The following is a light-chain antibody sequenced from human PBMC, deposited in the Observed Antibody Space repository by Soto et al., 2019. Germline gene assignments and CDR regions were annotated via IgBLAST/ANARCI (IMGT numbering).Light chain of an antibody. CDR1: QNVRDSY. V-gene: IGKV3-20*01. CDR3: QQYGSSSGT. CDR2: DTS. Sequence: EIVLTQSPGTLSLSPGERATLSCRASQNVRDSYLAWYQQKPGQAPSLLLYDTSTRATGVPDRFSGSGSGTDFALTISRVEPEDFALYFCQQYGSSSGTFGQGTKVDIK. J-gene: IGKJ1*01.